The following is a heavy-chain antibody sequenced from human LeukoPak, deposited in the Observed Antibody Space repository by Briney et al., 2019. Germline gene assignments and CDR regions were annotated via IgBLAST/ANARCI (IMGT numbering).Heavy chain of an antibody. J-gene: IGHJ4*02. D-gene: IGHD2-15*01. CDR2: IYYSGST. CDR1: GGSVSSGGYY. Sequence: SQTLSLTCTVSGGSVSSGGYYWSWIRQHPGKGLEWIGYIYYSGSTYYNPSLKSRVTISVDTSKNQFSLKLRSVTAADTAVYYCAGGVVVVAATPYYFDYWGQGTLVTVSS. V-gene: IGHV4-31*02. CDR3: AGGVVVVAATPYYFDY.